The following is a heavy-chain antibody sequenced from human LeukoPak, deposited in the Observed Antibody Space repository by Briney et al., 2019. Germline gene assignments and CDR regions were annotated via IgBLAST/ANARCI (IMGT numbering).Heavy chain of an antibody. CDR3: ATVYDSSGYYYVFDY. V-gene: IGHV1-69-2*01. D-gene: IGHD3-22*01. J-gene: IGHJ4*02. Sequence: ASVKVSFKDSGYTFTDYYMHWVHQAPGKGREWMGLVDPEDGETIYAEKLQGRVTITADTSTDTAYMELSSLRSEDTAVYYCATVYDSSGYYYVFDYWGQGTLVTVSS. CDR1: GYTFTDYY. CDR2: VDPEDGET.